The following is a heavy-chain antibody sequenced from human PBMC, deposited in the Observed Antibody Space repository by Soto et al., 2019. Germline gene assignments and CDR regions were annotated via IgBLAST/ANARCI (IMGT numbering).Heavy chain of an antibody. CDR3: PPLSVADYYENPAAFDI. D-gene: IGHD3-22*01. J-gene: IGHJ3*02. V-gene: IGHV4-59*01. CDR2: IYYSGST. Sequence: PSETLSLTCTVSGGSISSYYWSWIRQPPGKGLEWIGYIYYSGSTNYNPSLKSRVTISVDTSKNQFSLKLSPVTAADTAVYYCPPLSVADYYENPAAFDIWRQRKMVTVSS. CDR1: GGSISSYY.